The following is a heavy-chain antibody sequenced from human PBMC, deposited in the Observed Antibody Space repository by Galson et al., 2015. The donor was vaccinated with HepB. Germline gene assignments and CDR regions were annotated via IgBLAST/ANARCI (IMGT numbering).Heavy chain of an antibody. CDR3: ATGSDAYKTGY. D-gene: IGHD5-24*01. V-gene: IGHV3-53*04. CDR2: IYVDGST. J-gene: IGHJ4*02. CDR1: DFTVTTYH. Sequence: SLRLSCAVSDFTVTTYHTSWVRQAPGKGLEWVSAIYVDGSTYYINSVRGRFTISRHSSNNTLCLQMNGLRPEDTAVYYCATGSDAYKTGYWGQGTLVTVSS.